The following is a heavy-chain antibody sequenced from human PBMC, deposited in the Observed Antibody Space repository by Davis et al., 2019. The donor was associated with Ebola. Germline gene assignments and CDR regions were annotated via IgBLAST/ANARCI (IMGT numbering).Heavy chain of an antibody. D-gene: IGHD3-9*01. CDR1: RFPFPDAW. V-gene: IGHV3-15*01. CDR2: IKSKADGGTI. Sequence: PGGSLRLSCVASRFPFPDAWMSWVRQPPGRGLEWVARIKSKADGGTIDYAAHVKGRFTVSRDDSENMFYLQMNSLRAEDTGVYYCARDLGFDILTGYTRNYQYYGMDVWGQGTTVTVSS. J-gene: IGHJ6*02. CDR3: ARDLGFDILTGYTRNYQYYGMDV.